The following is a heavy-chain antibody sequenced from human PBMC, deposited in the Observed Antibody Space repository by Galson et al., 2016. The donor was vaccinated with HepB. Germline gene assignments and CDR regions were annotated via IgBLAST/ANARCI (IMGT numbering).Heavy chain of an antibody. CDR3: ASIHDYADFNDAFDI. J-gene: IGHJ3*02. Sequence: SVKVSCKATGYIFSDYSMHWVRQTPGQGLQWMGWINAGNGDTRYSPKFQGRVTIARDTSATLVYMELSSLRSEDTAVYYCASIHDYADFNDAFDIWGQGTMVTVSS. D-gene: IGHD4-17*01. CDR2: INAGNGDT. V-gene: IGHV1-3*01. CDR1: GYIFSDYS.